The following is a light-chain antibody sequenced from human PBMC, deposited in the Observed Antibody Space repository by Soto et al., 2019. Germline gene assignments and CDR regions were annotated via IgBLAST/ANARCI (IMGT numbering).Light chain of an antibody. Sequence: QSVLTQPASVSGSPGQSITISCTGTSSDVGDYNYVSWYQHHPGKAPKLMIYDVNNRPSGVSNRFSGSKSGNTASLTISGLQAEDEADYYCSSYSSSSTLVVFGGGTQLTVL. J-gene: IGLJ2*01. CDR2: DVN. CDR3: SSYSSSSTLVV. V-gene: IGLV2-14*03. CDR1: SSDVGDYNY.